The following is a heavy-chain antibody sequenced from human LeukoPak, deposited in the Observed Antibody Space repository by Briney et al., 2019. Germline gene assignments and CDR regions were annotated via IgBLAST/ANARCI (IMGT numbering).Heavy chain of an antibody. Sequence: NPSQTLSLTCTVSGGSISSGSYYWSWIRQPAGKGLEWIGRIYTSGSTNYNPSLKSRVTISVDTSKNQFSLKLSSVTAADTAVYYCAIDPVVVPAAMPREYYYMDVWGKGTTATVSS. J-gene: IGHJ6*03. D-gene: IGHD2-2*01. CDR1: GGSISSGSYY. CDR3: AIDPVVVPAAMPREYYYMDV. V-gene: IGHV4-61*02. CDR2: IYTSGST.